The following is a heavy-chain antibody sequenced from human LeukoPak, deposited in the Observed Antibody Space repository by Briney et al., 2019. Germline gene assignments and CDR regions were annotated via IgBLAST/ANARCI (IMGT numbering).Heavy chain of an antibody. CDR1: GLSFSRYA. V-gene: IGHV3-23*01. CDR3: AKDDHGGSGWRDYFDY. J-gene: IGHJ4*02. D-gene: IGHD6-19*01. Sequence: GGSLRLSCVASGLSFSRYAMSWVRQAPGKGLEWVSTISGSGSSTYYADSVKGRSTISRDSSKNTLYLQMNSLRAEDTAVYYCAKDDHGGSGWRDYFDYWGQGTLVTVSS. CDR2: ISGSGSST.